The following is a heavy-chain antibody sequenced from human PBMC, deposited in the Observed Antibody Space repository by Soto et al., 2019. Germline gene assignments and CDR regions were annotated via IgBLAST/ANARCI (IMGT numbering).Heavy chain of an antibody. D-gene: IGHD6-13*01. Sequence: GESLKISCKGSGYSFTIYWISWVRQMPGKGLEWMGRIDPSDSYTNYSPSFQGHVTISADKSISTAYLQWSSLKASDTAMYYCAGLGSAAAGEDYYYYYGMDVWGQGTTVTVSS. J-gene: IGHJ6*02. CDR3: AGLGSAAAGEDYYYYYGMDV. CDR1: GYSFTIYW. V-gene: IGHV5-10-1*01. CDR2: IDPSDSYT.